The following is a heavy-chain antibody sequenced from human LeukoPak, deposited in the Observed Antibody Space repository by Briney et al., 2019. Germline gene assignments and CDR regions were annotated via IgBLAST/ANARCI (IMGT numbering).Heavy chain of an antibody. Sequence: PGGSLRLSCAASGFTFSSYAMSWVRQAPGKGLEWVSAISGSGGSTYYADSVKGRFTISRDNSKNTLYLQMNSLRAEDTAVYYCAKDFGNYDFWSGYDYYYYYYMDVWGKGTTVTVSS. CDR2: ISGSGGST. D-gene: IGHD3-3*01. V-gene: IGHV3-23*01. J-gene: IGHJ6*03. CDR1: GFTFSSYA. CDR3: AKDFGNYDFWSGYDYYYYYYMDV.